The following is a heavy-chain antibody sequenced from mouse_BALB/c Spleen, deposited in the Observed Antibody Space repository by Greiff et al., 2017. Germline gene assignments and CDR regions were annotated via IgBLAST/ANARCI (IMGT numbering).Heavy chain of an antibody. CDR2: INSNGGST. D-gene: IGHD2-1*01. CDR3: ARDGKYYAMDY. CDR1: GFTFSSYG. Sequence: DVKLVESGGDLVKPGGSLKLSCAASGFTFSSYGMSWVRQTPDKRLELVATINSNGGSTYYPDSVKGRFTISRDNARNILYLQMSSLRSEDTAMYYCARDGKYYAMDYWGQGTSVTVSS. J-gene: IGHJ4*01. V-gene: IGHV5-6-3*01.